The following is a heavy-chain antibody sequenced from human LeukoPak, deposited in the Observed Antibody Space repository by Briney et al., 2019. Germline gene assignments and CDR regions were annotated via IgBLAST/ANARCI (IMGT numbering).Heavy chain of an antibody. Sequence: TETLSLTCAVSGYSISSGYYWGWIRQPPGKGLEWIGSIYQSGSTYYNPSLKSRVTISVDTSKNQFSLKLSSVTAADTAVYYCARVTAYSSENYFDYWGQGTLVTVSS. J-gene: IGHJ4*02. CDR3: ARVTAYSSENYFDY. CDR1: GYSISSGYY. V-gene: IGHV4-38-2*01. D-gene: IGHD6-25*01. CDR2: IYQSGST.